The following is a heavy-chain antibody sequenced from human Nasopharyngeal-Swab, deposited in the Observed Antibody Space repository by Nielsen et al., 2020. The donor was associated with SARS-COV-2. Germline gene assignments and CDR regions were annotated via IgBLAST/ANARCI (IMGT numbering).Heavy chain of an antibody. V-gene: IGHV3-48*03. J-gene: IGHJ4*02. CDR1: GFTFSNYE. D-gene: IGHD5-18*01. CDR3: ARTTYSYGRFDY. CDR2: ISGTAGTI. Sequence: GESLKISCAASGFTFSNYEMNWVRQAPGKGLEWLSYISGTAGTISYADSVKGRFTISTDNAKNSLYLQMNSLRAEDTALYYCARTTYSYGRFDYWGQGTLVTVSP.